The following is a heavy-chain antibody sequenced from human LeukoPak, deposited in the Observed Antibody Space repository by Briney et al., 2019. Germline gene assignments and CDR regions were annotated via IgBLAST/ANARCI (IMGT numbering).Heavy chain of an antibody. D-gene: IGHD5-18*01. CDR2: ISGSGGTT. J-gene: IGHJ1*01. Sequence: GGSLRLSCAASGFTFNNYAMTWVRQAPGKGLEWVSAISGSGGTTLYADSVKGRFTISRDNSRSTLYLQMNSLRAEDTAVYYCAKDQGIQLWLKYFQHWGQGTLVTVSS. V-gene: IGHV3-23*01. CDR3: AKDQGIQLWLKYFQH. CDR1: GFTFNNYA.